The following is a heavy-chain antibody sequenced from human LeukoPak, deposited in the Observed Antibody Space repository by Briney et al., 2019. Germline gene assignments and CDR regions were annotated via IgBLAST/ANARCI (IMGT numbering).Heavy chain of an antibody. Sequence: GGSRRLSCAASGFTFSSYAMSWVRQAPGKGLEWVSYISSATSYIYYADSVRGRFTISRDNAKNSLHLQMNSLRAEDTAVYYCARESGYAVGDFWGQGTLVTVSS. CDR2: ISSATSYI. V-gene: IGHV3-21*04. CDR1: GFTFSSYA. J-gene: IGHJ4*02. CDR3: ARESGYAVGDF. D-gene: IGHD5-12*01.